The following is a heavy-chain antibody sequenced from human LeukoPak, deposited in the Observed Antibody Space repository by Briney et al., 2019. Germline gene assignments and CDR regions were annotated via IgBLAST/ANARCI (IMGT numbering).Heavy chain of an antibody. CDR3: TTGYSSGWYNEGNY. V-gene: IGHV3-7*01. CDR2: IKQDGSGE. CDR1: GFTFSRYW. J-gene: IGHJ4*02. D-gene: IGHD6-19*01. Sequence: PGGSLRLSCVASGFTFSRYWMSWVRQAPGKGLEWVAKIKQDGSGEYYLDSVKGRFTISRDNAKNSLYLQMNSLRDDDTAVYFCTTGYSSGWYNEGNYWGQGNLVTVSS.